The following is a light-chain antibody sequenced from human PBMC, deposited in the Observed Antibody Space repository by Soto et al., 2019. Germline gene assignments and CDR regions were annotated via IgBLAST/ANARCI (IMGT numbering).Light chain of an antibody. Sequence: DIQMPQSPSSLSASVGDRVTITCRASQNIRNYLNWYQQKPGKAPKLLIYTASSLHSAVPSRFSGSASGTDFTLTITSLQREDFTTYYCHQSYSTPYTFGQGTKLDI. CDR1: QNIRNY. CDR2: TAS. V-gene: IGKV1-39*01. J-gene: IGKJ2*01. CDR3: HQSYSTPYT.